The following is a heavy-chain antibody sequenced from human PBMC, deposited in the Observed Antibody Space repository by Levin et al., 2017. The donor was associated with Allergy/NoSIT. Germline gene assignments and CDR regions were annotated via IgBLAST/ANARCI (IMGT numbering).Heavy chain of an antibody. V-gene: IGHV3-73*01. J-gene: IGHJ4*02. D-gene: IGHD3-10*01. CDR1: GFTFSGSA. Sequence: GESLKISCAASGFTFSGSAMHWVRQASGKGLEWVGRIRSKANSYATAYAASVKGRFTISRDDSKNTAYLQMNSLKTEDTAVYYCTRWGEYYYGSAGVGYWGQGTLVTVSS. CDR3: TRWGEYYYGSAGVGY. CDR2: IRSKANSYAT.